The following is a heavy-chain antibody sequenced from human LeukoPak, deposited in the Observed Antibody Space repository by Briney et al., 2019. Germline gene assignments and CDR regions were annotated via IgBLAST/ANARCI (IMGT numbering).Heavy chain of an antibody. Sequence: GGSLRLSCAASGFAFSTYAMTWVRQAPGKGLEGVSAISGNGGATYYADSEKGRFTISRDNSNNTLYLQMNSLRAEDTAIYYCAKDRGNFYGSGSYFPPGGDYWGQGTLVTVSS. V-gene: IGHV3-23*01. CDR1: GFAFSTYA. D-gene: IGHD3-10*01. J-gene: IGHJ4*02. CDR3: AKDRGNFYGSGSYFPPGGDY. CDR2: ISGNGGAT.